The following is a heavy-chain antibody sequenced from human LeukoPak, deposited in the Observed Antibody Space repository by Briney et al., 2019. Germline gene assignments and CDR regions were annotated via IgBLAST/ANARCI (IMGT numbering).Heavy chain of an antibody. D-gene: IGHD1-26*01. CDR2: IYYSGST. CDR1: GGSISSGGYY. Sequence: SQTLSLTCAVSGGSISSGGYYWGWLRQPPGKGLEWIGSIYYSGSTYYNPSLKSRVTISVDTSKNQFSLKLSSVTAADTAVYYCAREFKWELPDYWGQGTLVTVSS. V-gene: IGHV4-39*07. CDR3: AREFKWELPDY. J-gene: IGHJ4*02.